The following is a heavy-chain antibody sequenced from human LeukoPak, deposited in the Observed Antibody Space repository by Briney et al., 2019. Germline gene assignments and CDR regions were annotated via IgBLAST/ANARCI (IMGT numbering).Heavy chain of an antibody. J-gene: IGHJ6*03. D-gene: IGHD1-1*01. CDR3: ARAGDYYYSYMDV. V-gene: IGHV4-61*02. CDR2: IYTSGST. Sequence: SETLSLTCTVSGGSISSGSYYWSWIRQPAGKGLEWIGRIYTSGSTNYNPSLKSRVTISVDTSKNQFSLKLSSVTAADTALYYCARAGDYYYSYMDVWGKGTTVTVSS. CDR1: GGSISSGSYY.